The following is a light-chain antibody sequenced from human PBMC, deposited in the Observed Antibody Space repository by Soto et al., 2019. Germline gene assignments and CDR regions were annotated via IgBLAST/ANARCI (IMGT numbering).Light chain of an antibody. J-gene: IGKJ4*01. Sequence: DIVMTQSPDSLAVSLGERATINCKSSQSVLHSFNNKNYLTWYQQKPGQPPKLLIYWASTRESGVPDRFSGSGYETVFTIAIRSLRAEEVAVSNCQQNFRTPLPFAGGPKVEI. CDR3: QQNFRTPLP. CDR1: QSVLHSFNNKNY. V-gene: IGKV4-1*01. CDR2: WAS.